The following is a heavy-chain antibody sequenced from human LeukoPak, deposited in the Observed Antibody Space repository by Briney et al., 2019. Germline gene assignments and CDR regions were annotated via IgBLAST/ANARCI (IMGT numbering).Heavy chain of an antibody. CDR2: ISSSGSTM. CDR1: GFTFSDYY. CDR3: ARDREMATHYFDY. D-gene: IGHD5-24*01. J-gene: IGHJ4*02. V-gene: IGHV3-11*01. Sequence: GGSLRLSCAASGFTFSDYYMSWIRQAPGKGLEWVSYISSSGSTMYYADSVKGRFTISRDNAKNSLYLQMNSLRAEDTAVYYCARDREMATHYFDYWGQGTLVTVSS.